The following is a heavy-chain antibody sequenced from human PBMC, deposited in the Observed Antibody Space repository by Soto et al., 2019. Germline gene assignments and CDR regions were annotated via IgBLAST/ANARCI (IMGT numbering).Heavy chain of an antibody. CDR2: IYYSGST. D-gene: IGHD3-10*01. CDR1: GGSISSYY. V-gene: IGHV4-59*08. Sequence: PSETLSLTCTVSGGSISSYYWSWIRQPPGKGLEWIGYIYYSGSTNYNPSLKNRVTISIDTSKNQFSLKLSSVTAADTAVYYCARHPRSSGSFQYWGQGTLVTVSS. CDR3: ARHPRSSGSFQY. J-gene: IGHJ4*02.